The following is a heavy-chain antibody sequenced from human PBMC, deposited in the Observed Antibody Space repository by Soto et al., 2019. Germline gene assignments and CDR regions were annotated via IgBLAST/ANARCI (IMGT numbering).Heavy chain of an antibody. CDR1: GGSISSSSYY. V-gene: IGHV4-39*01. CDR3: ARLEPDRVYSSSSRDANYYYYMDV. CDR2: IYYSGST. Sequence: SETLSLTCTVSGGSISSSSYYWGWIRQPPGKGLEWIGSIYYSGSTYYNPSLKSRVTISVDTSKNQFSLKLSSVTAADTAVYYCARLEPDRVYSSSSRDANYYYYMDVWGKGTTVTVSS. D-gene: IGHD6-6*01. J-gene: IGHJ6*03.